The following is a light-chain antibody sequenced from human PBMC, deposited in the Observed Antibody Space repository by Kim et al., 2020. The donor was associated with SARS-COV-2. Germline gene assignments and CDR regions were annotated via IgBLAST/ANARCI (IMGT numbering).Light chain of an antibody. CDR2: RAS. CDR1: QSINSW. J-gene: IGKJ1*01. CDR3: QQSNTNPWT. Sequence: DIQVTQSPSTLSASVGDRVTITCRATQSINSWLAWYQQKSGKAPKLLIHRASTLESGVPSRFSGSESGTEFTLTISSLQPDDFATYYCQQSNTNPWTFGQGTKVDIK. V-gene: IGKV1-5*03.